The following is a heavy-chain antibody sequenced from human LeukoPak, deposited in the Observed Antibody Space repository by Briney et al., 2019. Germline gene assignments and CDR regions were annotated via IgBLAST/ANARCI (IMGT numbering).Heavy chain of an antibody. CDR3: AREGYYGSGSPPSLYFDY. CDR1: GFTFRNYV. CDR2: TSSDLNVK. J-gene: IGHJ4*02. D-gene: IGHD3-10*01. V-gene: IGHV3-30-3*01. Sequence: SGGSLRLSCAASGFTFRNYVIHWVRQAPGKGLEWVEVTSSDLNVKLYADSVKGRFTISRDNSRSTLYLQMNSLRPEDTAIYYCAREGYYGSGSPPSLYFDYWGQGTLVTVSS.